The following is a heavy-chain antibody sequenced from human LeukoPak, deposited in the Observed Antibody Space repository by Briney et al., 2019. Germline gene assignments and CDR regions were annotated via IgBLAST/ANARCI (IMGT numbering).Heavy chain of an antibody. V-gene: IGHV3-21*01. CDR1: GFTFSTYA. J-gene: IGHJ6*02. CDR2: INGSSTYI. CDR3: ARDQVYSSGDGMDV. Sequence: GGSLRLSCAASGFTFSTYAMSWVRQAPGKGLEWVSFINGSSTYIHYAESVKGRFTISRDNAKNSLYLQMNSLRVEDTAVYYCARDQVYSSGDGMDVWGQGTTVTVSS. D-gene: IGHD6-19*01.